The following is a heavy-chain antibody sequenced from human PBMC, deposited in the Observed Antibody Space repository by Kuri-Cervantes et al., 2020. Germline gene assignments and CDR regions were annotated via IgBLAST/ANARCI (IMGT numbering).Heavy chain of an antibody. J-gene: IGHJ4*02. CDR3: AQRAGGYSSGWYFDY. V-gene: IGHV1-3*01. CDR1: GYTFTSYA. D-gene: IGHD6-19*01. CDR2: INAGNGNT. Sequence: ASVKVSCKASGYTFTSYAMHWVRQAPGQRLEWMGWINAGNGNTKYSQKFQGRVTITRDTSASTAYMELSSLRSEDTAVYYCAQRAGGYSSGWYFDYWGQGTLVTVSS.